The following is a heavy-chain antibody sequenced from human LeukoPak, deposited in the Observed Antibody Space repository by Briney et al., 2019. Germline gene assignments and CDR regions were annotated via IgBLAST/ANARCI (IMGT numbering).Heavy chain of an antibody. CDR1: GYTFTSYG. V-gene: IGHV1-18*01. CDR2: ISAYNGNT. CDR3: ARDRAVAGNRLDY. J-gene: IGHJ4*02. Sequence: ASVKVSCKASGYTFTSYGISWVRQAPGQGREGMGWISAYNGNTNYAQKLQGRVTMTTDTPTSTAYMELRSLRSDDTAVYYCARDRAVAGNRLDYWGQGTLVTVSS. D-gene: IGHD6-19*01.